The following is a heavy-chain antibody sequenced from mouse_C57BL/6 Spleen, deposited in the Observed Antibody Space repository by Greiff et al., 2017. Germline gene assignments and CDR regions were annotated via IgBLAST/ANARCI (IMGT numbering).Heavy chain of an antibody. Sequence: SCKASGYTFTSYWMDWVKQRPGQGLEWIGNIYPSDSETHYNQKFKDKATLTVDKSSSTAYMQLSSLTSEDSAVYYCARNSNYDYYAMDYWGQGTSVTVSS. D-gene: IGHD2-5*01. V-gene: IGHV1-61*01. CDR2: IYPSDSET. J-gene: IGHJ4*01. CDR3: ARNSNYDYYAMDY. CDR1: GYTFTSYW.